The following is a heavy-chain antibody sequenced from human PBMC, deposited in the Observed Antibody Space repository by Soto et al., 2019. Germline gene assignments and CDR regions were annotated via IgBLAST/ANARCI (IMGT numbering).Heavy chain of an antibody. V-gene: IGHV1-2*04. J-gene: IGHJ5*02. CDR2: INPNSGGT. CDR1: GYTFTGYY. CDR3: GRGQATFDP. Sequence: ASVKVSCKASGYTFTGYYMHWVRQAPGQGLEWMGWINPNSGGTNYAQKFQGWVTMTRDASARTVYLELSSLRFEDSAVYYCGRGQATFDPWGQGTLVTVSS.